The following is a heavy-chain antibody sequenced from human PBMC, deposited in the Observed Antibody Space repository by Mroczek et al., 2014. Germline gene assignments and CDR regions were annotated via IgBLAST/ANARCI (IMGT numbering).Heavy chain of an antibody. CDR2: IYYSGST. CDR3: ARSRELRYFDWLVGAFDI. CDR1: GGSISSYY. V-gene: IGHV4-59*01. Sequence: QVQLQESGPGLVKPSETLSLTCTVSGGSISSYYWSWIRQPPGKGLEWIGYIYYSGSTNYNPSLKSRVTISVDTSKNQFSLKLSSVTAADTAVYYCARSRELRYFDWLVGAFDIWGQGTMVTVSS. D-gene: IGHD3-9*01. J-gene: IGHJ3*02.